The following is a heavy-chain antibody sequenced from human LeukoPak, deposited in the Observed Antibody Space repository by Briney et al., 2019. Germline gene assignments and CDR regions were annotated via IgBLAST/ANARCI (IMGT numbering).Heavy chain of an antibody. CDR3: ARGNYDILTGPRRTDAFDI. V-gene: IGHV1-18*01. CDR1: GYTFTNYG. CDR2: ISAYNGNT. Sequence: ASVKVSCKASGYTFTNYGISWVRQAPGQGLEWMGWISAYNGNTNYAQKLQGRVTMTTDTSTSTAYMELRCLRSDDTVVYYCARGNYDILTGPRRTDAFDIWGQGTKVTVSS. D-gene: IGHD3-9*01. J-gene: IGHJ3*02.